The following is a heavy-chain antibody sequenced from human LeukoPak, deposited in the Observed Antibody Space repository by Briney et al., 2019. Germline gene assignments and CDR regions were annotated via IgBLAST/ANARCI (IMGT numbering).Heavy chain of an antibody. CDR1: GFTFSSYA. J-gene: IGHJ4*02. D-gene: IGHD3-22*01. CDR3: ALLTYYYDSSGYSDY. V-gene: IGHV3-64*01. Sequence: GGSLRLSCAASGFTFSSYAMHWVRQAPGKGLEYVSAISSNGGSTYYANSVKGRFTISRDNSKNTLYLQMGNLRAEDMAVYYCALLTYYYDSSGYSDYWGQGTLVTVSS. CDR2: ISSNGGST.